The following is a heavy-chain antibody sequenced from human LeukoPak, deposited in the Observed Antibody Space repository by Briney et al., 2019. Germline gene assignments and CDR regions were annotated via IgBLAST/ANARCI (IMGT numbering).Heavy chain of an antibody. CDR1: GGSFSGYY. CDR3: ARASRYYGSGSYLTRALFFDY. D-gene: IGHD3-10*01. Sequence: SETLSLTCAVYGGSFSGYYWSWIRQPPGKGLEWIGEINHSGSTNYNPSLKSRVTISVDTSKNQFSLKLSSVTAADTAVYYCARASRYYGSGSYLTRALFFDYWGQGTLVTVSS. CDR2: INHSGST. V-gene: IGHV4-34*01. J-gene: IGHJ4*02.